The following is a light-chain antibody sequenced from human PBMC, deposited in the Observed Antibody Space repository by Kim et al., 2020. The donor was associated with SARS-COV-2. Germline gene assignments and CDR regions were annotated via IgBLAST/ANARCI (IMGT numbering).Light chain of an antibody. Sequence: SYELTQPPSVSVAPGQTARLTCGGNNIGTKSVHWYQQKPGQAPVVVIFYDSDRPSGIPERISGSNSGDTATLTINRVEAGDEADYYCQLWDDDSDHWVF. CDR1: NIGTKS. J-gene: IGLJ3*02. V-gene: IGLV3-21*04. CDR2: YDS. CDR3: QLWDDDSDHWV.